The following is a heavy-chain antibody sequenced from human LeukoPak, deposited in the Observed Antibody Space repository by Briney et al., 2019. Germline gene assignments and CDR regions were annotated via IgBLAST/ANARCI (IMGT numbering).Heavy chain of an antibody. Sequence: PSETLSLTCAVYGGSFSGYYWSWIRQPPGKGLEWIGEINHSGSTNYNPSLKSRVTISVDTSKNQFSLKLSSVTAADTAAYYCARPRGYSSGWYVAYWGQGTLVTVSS. D-gene: IGHD6-19*01. CDR1: GGSFSGYY. J-gene: IGHJ4*02. V-gene: IGHV4-34*01. CDR3: ARPRGYSSGWYVAY. CDR2: INHSGST.